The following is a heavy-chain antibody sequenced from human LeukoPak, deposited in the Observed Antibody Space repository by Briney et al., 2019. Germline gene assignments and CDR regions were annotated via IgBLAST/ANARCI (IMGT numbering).Heavy chain of an antibody. D-gene: IGHD2-2*01. CDR1: GFAFYKHG. Sequence: GGSLLLSCSASGFAFYKHGMSWVRRVPGKGLEWVSVINGGGGSTGDADPLRSLFTISRDNAKNSLYLQMDSLRAEDTALYYCARAPITSPFYFDYWGQGTLVTVSS. CDR3: ARAPITSPFYFDY. J-gene: IGHJ4*02. V-gene: IGHV3-20*04. CDR2: INGGGGST.